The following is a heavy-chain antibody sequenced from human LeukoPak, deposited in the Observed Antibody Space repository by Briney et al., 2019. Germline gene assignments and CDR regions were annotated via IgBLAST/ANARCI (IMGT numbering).Heavy chain of an antibody. CDR1: GGSITFGCYY. D-gene: IGHD3-16*02. Sequence: SETLSLTCTVSGGSITFGCYYWTWIRQPAGKGLEWIGRIYTSGRTFYNPSLKSRVTISMDTSMNQFSLRLNSVTAADTAVYYCARARVIPASFDDWGQGALVTVSS. V-gene: IGHV4-61*02. CDR2: IYTSGRT. CDR3: ARARVIPASFDD. J-gene: IGHJ4*02.